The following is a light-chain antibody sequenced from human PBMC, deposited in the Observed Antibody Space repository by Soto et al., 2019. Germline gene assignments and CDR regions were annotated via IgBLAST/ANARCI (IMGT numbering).Light chain of an antibody. CDR1: QSISSY. CDR3: QQSYSTPRT. CDR2: AAS. J-gene: IGKJ1*01. V-gene: IGKV1-39*01. Sequence: DIQMTQSPSSLSASVGDRVTITCRASQSISSYLNWYQQKPGKAPKLLIYAASSLQSGVPSRFSGSGSGTDFTHRGDSLQPEDFATYYCQQSYSTPRTFGQGTEVEIK.